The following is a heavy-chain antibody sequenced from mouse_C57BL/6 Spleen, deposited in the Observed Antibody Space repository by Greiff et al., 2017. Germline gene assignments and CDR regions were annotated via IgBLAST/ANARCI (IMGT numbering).Heavy chain of an antibody. CDR1: GYNFTSYW. V-gene: IGHV1-50*01. Sequence: QVQLQQPGAELVKPGASVKLSCKASGYNFTSYWMQWVKQRPGQGLEWIGEIDPSDSYTNYNQKFKGKATLTGDTSSSTAYMQRSSLTSEDSAVYYCASRGDFYAMDYWGQGTSVTVSS. CDR2: IDPSDSYT. J-gene: IGHJ4*01. CDR3: ASRGDFYAMDY.